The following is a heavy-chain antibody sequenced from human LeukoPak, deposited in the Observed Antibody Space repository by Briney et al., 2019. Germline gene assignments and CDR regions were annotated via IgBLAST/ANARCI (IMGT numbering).Heavy chain of an antibody. CDR3: AAEAAYYYDSRDAFDV. J-gene: IGHJ3*01. CDR2: IVVGSGNT. Sequence: SVTVSCKASGFTFTSSAVQWVRQARGQRLEWIGWIVVGSGNTNYAQKFQERVTITRDMSTSLVYMELSSLRSEDTAVYYCAAEAAYYYDSRDAFDVWGRGTMVTVSS. V-gene: IGHV1-58*01. CDR1: GFTFTSSA. D-gene: IGHD3-22*01.